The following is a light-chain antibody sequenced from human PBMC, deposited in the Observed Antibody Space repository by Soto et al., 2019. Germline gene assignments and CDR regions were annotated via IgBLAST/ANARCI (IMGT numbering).Light chain of an antibody. J-gene: IGKJ4*01. Sequence: EIVMTQSPATLSVSPGERATLSCRASQSVSSNLAWYQQKPGQAPRLLIYGASTRATGIPARFSGSGSGTEFTLTFSSMQSEDSAVYYCQQYNSWPPLTFGVLTQVEIK. V-gene: IGKV3-15*01. CDR3: QQYNSWPPLT. CDR1: QSVSSN. CDR2: GAS.